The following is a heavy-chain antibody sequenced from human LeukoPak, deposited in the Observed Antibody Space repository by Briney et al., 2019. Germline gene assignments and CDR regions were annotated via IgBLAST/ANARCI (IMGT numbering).Heavy chain of an antibody. CDR2: ISSSSSYI. V-gene: IGHV3-21*01. J-gene: IGHJ4*02. D-gene: IGHD6-13*01. CDR1: AFTFSSYS. CDR3: ARDQRQQQVRAIDY. Sequence: GGPLRLSCAASAFTFSSYSMNWVRQAPGKGLEWVSSISSSSSYIYYADSVKGRFTISRDNAKNSLYLQMNSLRAEDTAVYYCARDQRQQQVRAIDYWGQGTLVTVSS.